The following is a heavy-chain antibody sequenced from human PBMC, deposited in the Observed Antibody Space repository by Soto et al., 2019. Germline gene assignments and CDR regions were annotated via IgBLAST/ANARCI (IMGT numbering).Heavy chain of an antibody. CDR1: GGSISSSSYY. CDR2: IYYSGST. J-gene: IGHJ4*02. D-gene: IGHD4-4*01. V-gene: IGHV4-39*01. Sequence: SETLSLTCTVSGGSISSSSYYWGWIRQPPGKGLEWIGSIYYSGSTYYNPSFKSRDTKSVHTSKNQFSLKLSSVTAADTAVYYCARQIAVTTPVFDYWGQGTLVTVSS. CDR3: ARQIAVTTPVFDY.